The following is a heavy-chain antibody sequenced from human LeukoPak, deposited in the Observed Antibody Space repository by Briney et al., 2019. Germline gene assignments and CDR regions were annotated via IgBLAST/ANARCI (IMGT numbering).Heavy chain of an antibody. Sequence: PGRSLRLSCAASGFTFSTYAMHWVRQVPGKGLEWVAVIWSDSTNKYYADSVRGRFTISRDNSKNTLYLQMSSLRAEDTAMYYCARDRLTTVTTFHFDYWGQGTLVTVSS. V-gene: IGHV3-33*01. D-gene: IGHD4-17*01. CDR1: GFTFSTYA. CDR2: IWSDSTNK. J-gene: IGHJ4*02. CDR3: ARDRLTTVTTFHFDY.